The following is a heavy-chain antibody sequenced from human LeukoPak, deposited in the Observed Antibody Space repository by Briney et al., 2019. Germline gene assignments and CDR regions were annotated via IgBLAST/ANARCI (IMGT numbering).Heavy chain of an antibody. CDR1: GGSISSYY. CDR3: ARGGITYSGYGLFDY. V-gene: IGHV4-59*01. CDR2: IYYSGST. D-gene: IGHD5-12*01. J-gene: IGHJ4*02. Sequence: PSETLSLTCTVSGGSISSYYWSWIRQPPGKGLEWIGYIYYSGSTNYNPSLKSRVTISVDTSKNQFSLKLSSVTAADTAVYYCARGGITYSGYGLFDYWGQGTLVTVSS.